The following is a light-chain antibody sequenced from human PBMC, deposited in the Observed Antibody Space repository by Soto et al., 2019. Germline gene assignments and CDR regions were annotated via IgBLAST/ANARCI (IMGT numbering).Light chain of an antibody. Sequence: IQLTQSPSSLSASVGDRVTITCRASQGISSYLGWYQQKPGKAPNLLIYDASTLHSGVPSRFSGGGSGTDFTLTISSLEPEDFAVYYCQQRSKWPPEVTFGQGTRLEI. J-gene: IGKJ5*01. CDR1: QGISSY. CDR3: QQRSKWPPEVT. V-gene: IGKV1-9*01. CDR2: DAS.